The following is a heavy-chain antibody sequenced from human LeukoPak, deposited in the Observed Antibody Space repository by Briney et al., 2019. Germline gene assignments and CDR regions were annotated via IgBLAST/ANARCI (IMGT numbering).Heavy chain of an antibody. CDR3: AKAERGYCTNGVCEKDY. CDR1: GFTFSRYS. CDR2: ISTSGTTV. J-gene: IGHJ4*02. D-gene: IGHD2-8*01. Sequence: GGSLRLSCAASGFTFSRYSMNWVRQAPGKGLEWVSYISTSGTTVYYADSVKGRFTVSRDNAKNSLYLQMSSLRAEDTAVYYCAKAERGYCTNGVCEKDYWGQGTLVTVSS. V-gene: IGHV3-48*01.